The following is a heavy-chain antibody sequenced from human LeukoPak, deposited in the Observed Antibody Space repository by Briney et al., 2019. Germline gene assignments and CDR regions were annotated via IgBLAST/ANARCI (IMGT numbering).Heavy chain of an antibody. J-gene: IGHJ3*02. D-gene: IGHD2-2*02. CDR3: ARIGGIPLGSFDI. Sequence: SETLSLTCTVSGGSISSGSYYWSWIRQPAGKGLEWIGRVYTSGSTNYNPSLKSRVTISIDTSKNQFSLKLSSVTAADTAVYYCARIGGIPLGSFDIWGQGTVVTVSS. CDR1: GGSISSGSYY. V-gene: IGHV4-61*02. CDR2: VYTSGST.